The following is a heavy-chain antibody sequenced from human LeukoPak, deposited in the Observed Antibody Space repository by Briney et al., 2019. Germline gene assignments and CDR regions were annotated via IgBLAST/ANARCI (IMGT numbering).Heavy chain of an antibody. CDR1: GGTFSSSA. CDR3: AREGVVSSGWDY. D-gene: IGHD6-25*01. J-gene: IGHJ4*02. V-gene: IGHV1-69*05. CDR2: IIPVFGTA. Sequence: SVKVSCKASGGTFSSSAISWVRQTPGQGLEWMGGIIPVFGTANYAQKFQGRVTITTDDSTSTAYMELSSLRTEDTAVYYCAREGVVSSGWDYWGQGTLVTVSS.